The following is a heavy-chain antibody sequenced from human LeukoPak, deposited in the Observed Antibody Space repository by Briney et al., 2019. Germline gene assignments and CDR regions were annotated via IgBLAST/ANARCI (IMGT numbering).Heavy chain of an antibody. J-gene: IGHJ4*02. CDR2: ISGSGGST. CDR3: AKATYSNYGLLLNYFDY. D-gene: IGHD4-11*01. Sequence: GGSLRLSCAASGFTFSSYAMSRVRQAPGKGLEWVSAISGSGGSTYYADSVKGRFTISRDNSKNTLYLQMNSLRAEDTAVYYCAKATYSNYGLLLNYFDYWGQGTLVTVSS. CDR1: GFTFSSYA. V-gene: IGHV3-23*01.